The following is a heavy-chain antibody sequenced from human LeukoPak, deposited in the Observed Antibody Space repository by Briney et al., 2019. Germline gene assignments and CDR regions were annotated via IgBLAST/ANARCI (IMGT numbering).Heavy chain of an antibody. CDR2: INQDGNEK. D-gene: IGHD4-23*01. Sequence: PGGSLRLSCAASGFTFSSYAMTWVRQAPGKGLEWVANINQDGNEKNYVDSLEGRFTISRDNAKRSLYLQMNSLRVDDTAMYYCVRDVGYYGGNHDYWGQGTLVIVPS. J-gene: IGHJ4*02. V-gene: IGHV3-7*01. CDR1: GFTFSSYA. CDR3: VRDVGYYGGNHDY.